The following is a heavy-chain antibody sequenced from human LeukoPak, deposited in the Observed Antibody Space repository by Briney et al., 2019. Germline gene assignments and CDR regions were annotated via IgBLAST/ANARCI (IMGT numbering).Heavy chain of an antibody. D-gene: IGHD5-24*01. Sequence: PGRSLRLSCAASGFTFSSYGMHWVRQAPGKGLEWVSLISDDGTNKDYTDSVKGRFTISRDNSKNTLYLQMNSLRDGDTAVYYCAKPHNPYRDGHNRPPEGFDYWGQGTLVTVSS. J-gene: IGHJ4*02. V-gene: IGHV3-30*18. CDR1: GFTFSSYG. CDR2: ISDDGTNK. CDR3: AKPHNPYRDGHNRPPEGFDY.